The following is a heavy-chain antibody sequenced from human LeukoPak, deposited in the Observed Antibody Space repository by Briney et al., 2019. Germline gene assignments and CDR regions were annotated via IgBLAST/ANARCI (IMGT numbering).Heavy chain of an antibody. J-gene: IGHJ4*02. CDR2: ISSSSSSI. CDR1: GFTFSSYS. Sequence: GGSLRLSCAASGFTFSSYSMNWVRQAPGKGLEWVSYISSSSSSIYYADSVKGRFTISRDDAKNSLYLQMNGLRAEDTAVYYCARDRSLYYWGQGTLVTVSS. CDR3: ARDRSLYY. D-gene: IGHD3-10*01. V-gene: IGHV3-48*04.